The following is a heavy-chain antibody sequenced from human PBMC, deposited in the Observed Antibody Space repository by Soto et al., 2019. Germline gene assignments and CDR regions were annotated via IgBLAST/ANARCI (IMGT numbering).Heavy chain of an antibody. V-gene: IGHV1-18*04. D-gene: IGHD3-3*01. Sequence: ASVKVSCKASGYTFTSYGISWVRQAPGRGLEWMGWISAYNGNTNYAQKLQGRVTMTTDTSTSTAYMELRSLRSDDTAVYYCARRAVLRFLEWPSYGMDVWGQGTTVTVSS. CDR1: GYTFTSYG. J-gene: IGHJ6*02. CDR3: ARRAVLRFLEWPSYGMDV. CDR2: ISAYNGNT.